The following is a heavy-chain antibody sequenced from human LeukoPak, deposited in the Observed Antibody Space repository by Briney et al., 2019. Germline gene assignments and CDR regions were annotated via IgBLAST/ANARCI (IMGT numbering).Heavy chain of an antibody. J-gene: IGHJ4*02. CDR3: ARDFHGDHDY. D-gene: IGHD4-17*01. Sequence: PGGSLRLSCAASGFTLSGYWIHWVRQAPGKGLVWVARINPGGSITSYADSVKGRITISRDNAKNTLYLQMHSLRAEDTAVYYCARDFHGDHDYWGQGTLVTVSS. V-gene: IGHV3-74*01. CDR2: INPGGSIT. CDR1: GFTLSGYW.